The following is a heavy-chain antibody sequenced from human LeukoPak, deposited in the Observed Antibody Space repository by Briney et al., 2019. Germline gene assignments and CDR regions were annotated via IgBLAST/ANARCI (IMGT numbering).Heavy chain of an antibody. D-gene: IGHD5-18*01. V-gene: IGHV4-34*01. CDR1: GGSFSGYY. Sequence: SETLSLTCAVYGGSFSGYYWSWIRQPPGKGLEWIGEINHSGSTNCNPSLKSRVTISVDMSKNQFSLKLSSVTAADTAIYYCARDASRIQLWPLWGQGTLVTVSS. CDR2: INHSGST. J-gene: IGHJ4*02. CDR3: ARDASRIQLWPL.